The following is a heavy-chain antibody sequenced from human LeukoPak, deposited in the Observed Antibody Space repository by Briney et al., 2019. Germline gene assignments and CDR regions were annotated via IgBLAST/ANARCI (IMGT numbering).Heavy chain of an antibody. CDR3: ARDREVDTAMVIIFDY. J-gene: IGHJ4*02. CDR2: ISAYNGNT. V-gene: IGHV1-18*01. Sequence: GASVKVSCKASGYTFTSYGISWVRQAPGQGLEWMGWISAYNGNTNYAQKLQDRVTMTTDTSTSTAYMELRSLRSDDTAVYCCARDREVDTAMVIIFDYWGQGTLVTVSS. D-gene: IGHD5-18*01. CDR1: GYTFTSYG.